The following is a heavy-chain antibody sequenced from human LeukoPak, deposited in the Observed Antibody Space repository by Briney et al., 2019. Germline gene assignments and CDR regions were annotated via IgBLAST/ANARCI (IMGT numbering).Heavy chain of an antibody. V-gene: IGHV4-39*07. D-gene: IGHD6-13*01. Sequence: SETLSLTCTVSGGSISSSSYYWGWIRQPPGKGLEWIGSIYYSGSTYYNPSLKSRVTISVDTSKNQFSLKLSSVTAADTAVYYCARVSSWTRLGYFQHWGQGTLVTVSS. CDR2: IYYSGST. J-gene: IGHJ1*01. CDR1: GGSISSSSYY. CDR3: ARVSSWTRLGYFQH.